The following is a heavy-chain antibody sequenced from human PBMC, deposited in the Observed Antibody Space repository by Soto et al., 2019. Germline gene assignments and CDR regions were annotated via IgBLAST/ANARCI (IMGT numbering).Heavy chain of an antibody. CDR1: GYTYASCD. V-gene: IGHV1-8*01. CDR3: ARTLYGDNVDY. Sequence: ASVKVSCKESGYTYASCDRRWVRQEKEQGREWMGWMNPNSGNTGYAQKFQGRVTMTRNTSISTADMELSSLRSEDKAVYNCARTLYGDNVDYWGQGTLVTVSS. J-gene: IGHJ4*02. D-gene: IGHD4-17*01. CDR2: MNPNSGNT.